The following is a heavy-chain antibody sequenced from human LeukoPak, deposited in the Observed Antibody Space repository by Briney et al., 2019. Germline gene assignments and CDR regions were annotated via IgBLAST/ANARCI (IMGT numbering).Heavy chain of an antibody. V-gene: IGHV1-46*01. CDR3: ARDAAAGTFWFDP. Sequence: ASVKVSCKASGYTFTSYYMHWVRQAPGQGLEWMGIINPSGGSTSYAQKFQGRVTMTRDMSTSTVYMELSRLRSEDTAVYYCARDAAAGTFWFDPWGQGTLVTVSS. CDR2: INPSGGST. CDR1: GYTFTSYY. J-gene: IGHJ5*02. D-gene: IGHD6-13*01.